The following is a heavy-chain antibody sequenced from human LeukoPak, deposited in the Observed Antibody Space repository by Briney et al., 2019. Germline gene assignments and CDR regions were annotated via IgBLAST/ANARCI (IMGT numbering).Heavy chain of an antibody. V-gene: IGHV4-39*07. Sequence: SETLSLTCTVSGGSISSSSYYWGWIRQPPGKGLEWIGSIYYSGSTYYNPSLKSRVTISVDTSKNQFSLKLSSVTAADTAVYYCARDYGSGSRNWFDPWGQGTLVTVSS. CDR1: GGSISSSSYY. CDR2: IYYSGST. D-gene: IGHD3-10*01. CDR3: ARDYGSGSRNWFDP. J-gene: IGHJ5*02.